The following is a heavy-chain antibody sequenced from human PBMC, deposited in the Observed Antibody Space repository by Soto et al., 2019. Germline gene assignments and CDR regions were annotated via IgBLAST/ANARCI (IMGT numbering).Heavy chain of an antibody. V-gene: IGHV4-34*01. CDR2: ISHSGTT. J-gene: IGHJ4*02. Sequence: SETLSLTCAVNGGSFTGDYGAWIRQSPEKGLEWIGEISHSGTTKYNPSLKSRVTISVDTSKNQFSLKLSSVTAADTGMYYCARNGGNTWYYFDSWGQGTVVT. CDR3: ARNGGNTWYYFDS. CDR1: GGSFTGDY. D-gene: IGHD6-13*01.